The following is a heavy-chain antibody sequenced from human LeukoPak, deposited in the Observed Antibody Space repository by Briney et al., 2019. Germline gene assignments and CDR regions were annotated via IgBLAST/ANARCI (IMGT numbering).Heavy chain of an antibody. D-gene: IGHD3-22*01. Sequence: GGSLRLSCEASGFTFSSYWMNWVRQAPGKGLEWVANIKQDGSEKYYVDSVKGRFTISRDNAKNSLSLQMNSLRAEDTAVYYCAKDRGAMIVVTDAFDIWGQGTMVTVSS. CDR1: GFTFSSYW. J-gene: IGHJ3*02. CDR2: IKQDGSEK. CDR3: AKDRGAMIVVTDAFDI. V-gene: IGHV3-7*01.